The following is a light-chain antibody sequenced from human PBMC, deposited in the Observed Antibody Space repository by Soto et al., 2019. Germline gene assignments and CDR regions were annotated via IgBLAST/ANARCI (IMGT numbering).Light chain of an antibody. J-gene: IGKJ2*01. CDR2: DAS. CDR3: QQYNDWPPYT. Sequence: EIVMTQSPATVSVSPGERATLSCRASQSVSSKLAWHQQKPGQPPRLLIFDASARATGVPDRFSGRGSGTEFILTISRLQSEDFAVYYCQQYNDWPPYTFGQGTKVDIK. V-gene: IGKV3-15*01. CDR1: QSVSSK.